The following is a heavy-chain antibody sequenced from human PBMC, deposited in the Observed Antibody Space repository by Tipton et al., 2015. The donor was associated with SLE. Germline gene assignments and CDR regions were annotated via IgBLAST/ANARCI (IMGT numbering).Heavy chain of an antibody. V-gene: IGHV3-30*18. CDR3: AKDPTSWNFGGPNY. CDR2: IWYDGTNK. D-gene: IGHD1-7*01. CDR1: GFSFSTYG. Sequence: QVQLVQSGGGVVQPGRSLRLSCAASGFSFSTYGMHWVRQAPGKGLEWVAVIWYDGTNKYYADSVKGRFTISRDNSKNELYLQMNSQRAEDTAMYYCAKDPTSWNFGGPNYWGQGTLVTVSS. J-gene: IGHJ4*02.